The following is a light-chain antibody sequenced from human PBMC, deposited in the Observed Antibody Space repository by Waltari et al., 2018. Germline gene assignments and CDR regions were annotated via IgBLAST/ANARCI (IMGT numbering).Light chain of an antibody. J-gene: IGKJ4*01. CDR2: DAS. CDR3: QQYSNWPPT. Sequence: ESVLTQSAAPLSLSPGERASLSCRASQRLGNFLAWYQPKPGQAPRLLVYDASKRATGVPVRFSGLGAGTDFALTSSNLEPEDFAVYVCQQYSNWPPTFGGGTTVEIK. V-gene: IGKV3-11*01. CDR1: QRLGNF.